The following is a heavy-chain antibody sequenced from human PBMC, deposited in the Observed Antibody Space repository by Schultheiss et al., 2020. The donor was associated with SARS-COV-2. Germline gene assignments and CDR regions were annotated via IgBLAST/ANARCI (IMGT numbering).Heavy chain of an antibody. J-gene: IGHJ4*02. CDR2: IYYSGST. Sequence: SETLSLTCTVSGGSISSYYWSWIRQPPGKGLEWIGYIYYSGSTNYNPSLKSRVTISVDTSKNQFSLKLSSVTAADTAVYYCARSPPAYDSFPFDYWGQGTLVTVSS. CDR1: GGSISSYY. CDR3: ARSPPAYDSFPFDY. D-gene: IGHD3-3*01. V-gene: IGHV4-59*08.